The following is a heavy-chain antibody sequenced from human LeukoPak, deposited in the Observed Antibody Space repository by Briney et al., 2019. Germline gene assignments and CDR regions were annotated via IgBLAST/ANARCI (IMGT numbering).Heavy chain of an antibody. V-gene: IGHV1-46*01. CDR1: GYTFTNYY. J-gene: IGHJ6*02. CDR2: INPSGGST. CDR3: AREIGMGAFDYYYYGMDV. D-gene: IGHD3-16*01. Sequence: GASVKVSCKASGYTFTNYYMHWVRQAPGQGLEWMGIINPSGGSTSYAQKFQGRVIMTRDTSTSTVYMELSSLRSEDTAVYYCAREIGMGAFDYYYYGMDVWGQGTTVTVSS.